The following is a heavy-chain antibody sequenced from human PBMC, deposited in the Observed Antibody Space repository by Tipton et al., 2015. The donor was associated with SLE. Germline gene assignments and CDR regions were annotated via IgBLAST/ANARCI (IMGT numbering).Heavy chain of an antibody. D-gene: IGHD2-21*01. CDR1: GGAISGHY. CDR2: LYYTGIT. Sequence: TLSLTCTVSGGAISGHYWSWIRQPPGRGLEWIGYLYYTGITDYNPSLKSRVTISVDTSKNQFSLKLRSVTAADTAVYYCAREVITITDSDAFDIWGQGTMVTVSS. J-gene: IGHJ3*02. CDR3: AREVITITDSDAFDI. V-gene: IGHV4-59*11.